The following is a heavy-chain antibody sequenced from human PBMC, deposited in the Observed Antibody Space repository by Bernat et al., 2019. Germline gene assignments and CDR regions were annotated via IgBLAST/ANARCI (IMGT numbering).Heavy chain of an antibody. CDR3: ARGYCGGDCYSSGLDY. D-gene: IGHD2-21*02. CDR1: EYTFPNYA. J-gene: IGHJ4*02. CDR2: INAGNGDT. Sequence: QVQFVQSGAEVKKPGASVKLSCKASEYTFPNYAMHWVRQAPGQSLEWMGWINAGNGDTKYSQRFEGRVIITRDTSASTAYMEVRYLRSEDTAVYYCARGYCGGDCYSSGLDYWVPGTQVTVSS. V-gene: IGHV1-3*01.